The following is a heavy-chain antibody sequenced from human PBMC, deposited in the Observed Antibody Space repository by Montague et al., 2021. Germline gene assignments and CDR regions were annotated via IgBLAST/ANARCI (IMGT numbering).Heavy chain of an antibody. CDR2: HTLRANT. CDR3: AIDASGSYVGWFNP. D-gene: IGHD3-10*01. J-gene: IGHJ5*02. V-gene: IGHV4-31*03. Sequence: TLSLTCTVSGGSFSTGDYSWSRIRQRTGQGLEWLGYHTLRANTYSYLSLSRRLSISPDTSRNHLSLKLASVTAADTAIYYCAIDASGSYVGWFNPWGQGALVTASS. CDR1: GGSFSTGDYS.